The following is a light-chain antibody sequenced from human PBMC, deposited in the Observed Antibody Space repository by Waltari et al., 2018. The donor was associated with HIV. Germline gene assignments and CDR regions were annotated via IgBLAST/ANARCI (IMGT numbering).Light chain of an antibody. Sequence: QLVLTQSPSASASLRASVKLTCTLGSGHSSYAIPWLHQQPEKGPRYLMKLNSDGSHSKGDGIPDRFSGSSSGAERYLTISSLQSEDEADYYCQTWGTGIVVFGGGTKLTVL. V-gene: IGLV4-69*01. CDR2: LNSDGSH. CDR1: SGHSSYA. J-gene: IGLJ2*01. CDR3: QTWGTGIVV.